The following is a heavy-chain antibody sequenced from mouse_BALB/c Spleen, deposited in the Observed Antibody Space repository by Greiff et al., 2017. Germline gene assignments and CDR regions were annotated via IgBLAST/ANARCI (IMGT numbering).Heavy chain of an antibody. CDR1: GYSITSDYA. Sequence: DVHLVESGPGLVKPSQSLSLTCTVTGYSITSDYAWNWIRQFPGNKLEWMGYISYSGSTSYNPSLKSRISITRDTSKNQFFLQLNSVTTEDTATYYCARYLFYFDYWGQGTTLTVSS. CDR2: ISYSGST. CDR3: ARYLFYFDY. J-gene: IGHJ2*01. V-gene: IGHV3-2*02.